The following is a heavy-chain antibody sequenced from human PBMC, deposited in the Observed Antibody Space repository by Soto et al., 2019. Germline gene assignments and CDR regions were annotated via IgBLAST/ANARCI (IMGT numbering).Heavy chain of an antibody. CDR3: LSWAPDNWFDP. V-gene: IGHV3-73*02. CDR1: GFTFSGSA. J-gene: IGHJ5*02. CDR2: IRSKANSYAT. Sequence: EVQLVESGGGLVQPGGSLKLSCAASGFTFSGSAMHWVRQASGKGLEWVGRIRSKANSYATAYAASVKGRFTISRDDSKNTAYLQMNSLKTEDTAVYYCLSWAPDNWFDPWGQGTLVTVSS. D-gene: IGHD1-26*01.